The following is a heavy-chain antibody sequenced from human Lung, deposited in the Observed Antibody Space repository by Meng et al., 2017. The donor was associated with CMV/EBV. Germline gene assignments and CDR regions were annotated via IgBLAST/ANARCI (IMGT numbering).Heavy chain of an antibody. V-gene: IGHV3-30*09. J-gene: IGHJ4*02. CDR2: MSYDGSDR. Sequence: SCAGSGFRFSDYAVHWVRQAPGKGLEWVAVMSYDGSDRYYADSVKGRFAISRDSSKTMIYLQMNSLTPEDTAVYYCARDRADETIFGVVTGFFDXWGQXTPVTVSA. CDR1: GFRFSDYA. CDR3: ARDRADETIFGVVTGFFDX. D-gene: IGHD3-3*01.